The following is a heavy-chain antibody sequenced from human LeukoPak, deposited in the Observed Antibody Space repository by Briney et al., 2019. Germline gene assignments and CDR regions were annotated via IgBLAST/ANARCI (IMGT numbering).Heavy chain of an antibody. D-gene: IGHD2-2*01. CDR1: GGSISSHY. J-gene: IGHJ4*02. Sequence: SETLSLTCTASGGSISSHYWSWIRQPPGKGLEWIGYIYYSGSTNYNPSLKSRITISVDTSKNQFSLKLSSVTAADTAVYYCARDRVPAALHFDYWGQGTLVTVSS. V-gene: IGHV4-59*11. CDR2: IYYSGST. CDR3: ARDRVPAALHFDY.